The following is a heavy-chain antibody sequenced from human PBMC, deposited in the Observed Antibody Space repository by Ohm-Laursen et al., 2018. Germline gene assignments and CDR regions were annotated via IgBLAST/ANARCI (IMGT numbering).Heavy chain of an antibody. Sequence: SLRLSCAASGFTFSSYAMSWVRQAPGKGLEWVSDISGSGGSTYYADSVKGRFTISRDNSKNTLYLQMNSLRAEDTAVYYCAKGRRGYSYGYFGYWGQGTLVTVSS. V-gene: IGHV3-23*01. CDR3: AKGRRGYSYGYFGY. D-gene: IGHD5-18*01. CDR2: ISGSGGST. CDR1: GFTFSSYA. J-gene: IGHJ4*02.